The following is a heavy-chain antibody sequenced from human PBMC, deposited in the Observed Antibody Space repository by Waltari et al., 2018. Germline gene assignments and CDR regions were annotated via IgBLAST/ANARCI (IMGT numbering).Heavy chain of an antibody. J-gene: IGHJ4*02. V-gene: IGHV3-30*02. CDR3: AKDGVVADV. D-gene: IGHD2-15*01. CDR1: GFTSSSYG. CDR2: IRYDGSNK. Sequence: QVQLVESGGGVVQPGGSLRLSCAASGFTSSSYGMHWVRQAPGKGLEWVAFIRYDGSNKYYADSVKGRFTISRDNSKNTLYLQMNSLRAEDTAVYYCAKDGVVADVWGQGTLVTVSS.